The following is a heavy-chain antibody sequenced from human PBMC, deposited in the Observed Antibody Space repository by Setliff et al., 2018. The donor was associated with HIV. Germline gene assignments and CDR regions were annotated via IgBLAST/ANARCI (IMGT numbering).Heavy chain of an antibody. V-gene: IGHV4-59*11. J-gene: IGHJ2*01. Sequence: SETLSLTCSVSGGSIRSHYWSWIRQPPGEGLEWIGYIYYSGSTNYNPSLKSRVTISVDTSKSQFSLKLSSVTAADTAVYYCARDQDSGSPGWYFDLWGQGTLVTVS. CDR3: ARDQDSGSPGWYFDL. CDR1: GGSIRSHY. D-gene: IGHD1-26*01. CDR2: IYYSGST.